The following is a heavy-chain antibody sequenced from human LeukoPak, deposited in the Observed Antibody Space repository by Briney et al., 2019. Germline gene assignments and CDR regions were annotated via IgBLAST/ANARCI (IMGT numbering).Heavy chain of an antibody. CDR3: ARGRGSGWLVTQNDAFDI. J-gene: IGHJ3*02. D-gene: IGHD6-19*01. Sequence: SETLSLTCTVSGGSISSYYWSWIRQAPGKGLEWIGYIYYSGSTNYNPSLKSRVTISVDTSKNQFSLKLRSVTAADTAVYYCARGRGSGWLVTQNDAFDIWGQGTMVTVSS. V-gene: IGHV4-59*01. CDR1: GGSISSYY. CDR2: IYYSGST.